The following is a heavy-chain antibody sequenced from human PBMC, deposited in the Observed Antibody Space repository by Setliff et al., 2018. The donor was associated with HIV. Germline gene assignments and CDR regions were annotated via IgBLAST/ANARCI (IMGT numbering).Heavy chain of an antibody. J-gene: IGHJ6*02. CDR3: ARVRGRYYYHYAMDV. CDR1: DGSISTGSYY. CDR2: IYTSGST. Sequence: SETLSLTCTVADGSISTGSYYWSWVRQPAGRGLEWIGRIYTSGSTNYNPSLKSRVTISVDTSKNQFSLKLSSVTAADTAVYYCARVRGRYYYHYAMDVWGQGTTVTVSS. D-gene: IGHD3-10*01. V-gene: IGHV4-61*02.